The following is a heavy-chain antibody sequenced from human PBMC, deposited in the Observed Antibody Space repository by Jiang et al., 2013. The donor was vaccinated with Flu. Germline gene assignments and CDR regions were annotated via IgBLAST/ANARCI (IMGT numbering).Heavy chain of an antibody. CDR2: IYHSGST. CDR3: ARATYYDFWSGHPPSGYFDY. J-gene: IGHJ4*02. CDR1: GYSISSGYY. V-gene: IGHV4-38-2*02. Sequence: GLVKPSETLSLTCTVSGYSISSGYYWGWIRQPPGKGLEWIGNIYHSGSTYXNPSLKSRVTISVDTSKNQFSLKLSSVTAADTAVYYCARATYYDFWSGHPPSGYFDYWGQGTLVTVSS. D-gene: IGHD3-3*01.